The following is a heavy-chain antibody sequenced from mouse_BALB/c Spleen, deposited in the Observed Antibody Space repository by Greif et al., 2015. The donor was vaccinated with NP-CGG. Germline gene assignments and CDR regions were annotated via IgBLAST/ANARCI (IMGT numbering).Heavy chain of an antibody. D-gene: IGHD3-3*01. CDR2: IYPENGDT. CDR3: AVRGQRAMDY. CDR1: GFNIKDYY. V-gene: IGHV14-4*02. Sequence: EVQLQQSEAELVRSWASLKLSCTASGFNIKDYYMHWVKQRPEQDLEWIGWIYPENGDTEYAPKFQGKATMTADTSSNTAYLKLRSLTSEDVVDYYCAVRGQRAMDYWGQGTSDSVS. J-gene: IGHJ4*01.